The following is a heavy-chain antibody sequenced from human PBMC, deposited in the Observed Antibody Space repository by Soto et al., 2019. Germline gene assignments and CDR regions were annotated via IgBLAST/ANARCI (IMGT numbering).Heavy chain of an antibody. CDR1: GFTFSSYC. CDR2: IWYDGSNK. J-gene: IGHJ4*02. Sequence: QVQLVESGGGVVQPRRSLRLSCAASGFTFSSYCMHWVRQAPGKGLEWVAVIWYDGSNKYYADSVKGRFTISRDNSKNTLYLQMNSLRAEDTAVYYCAREPYYCSGGSCYSGQDYWGQGTLVTVSS. V-gene: IGHV3-33*01. CDR3: AREPYYCSGGSCYSGQDY. D-gene: IGHD2-15*01.